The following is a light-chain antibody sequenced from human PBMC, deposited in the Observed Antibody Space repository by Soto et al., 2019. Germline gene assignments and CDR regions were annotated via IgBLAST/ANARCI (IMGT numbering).Light chain of an antibody. CDR1: SSNIGAGYD. J-gene: IGLJ2*01. CDR3: QSYDSSLPGEV. Sequence: QSVLTQPPSVSGAPGQRVTISCTGSSSNIGAGYDVHWYQQLPGTAPKLLIYGNSNRPSGVPDRFSGSKSGTSASLAITGLQAEDEADYYCQSYDSSLPGEVFGGGTQLTVL. CDR2: GNS. V-gene: IGLV1-40*01.